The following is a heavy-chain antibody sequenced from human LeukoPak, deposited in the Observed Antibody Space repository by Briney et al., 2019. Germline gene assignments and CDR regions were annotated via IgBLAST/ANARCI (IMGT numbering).Heavy chain of an antibody. CDR3: ASLAAAGYDAFDI. CDR2: IYPGDSDT. CDR1: GYSFTSYW. J-gene: IGHJ3*02. D-gene: IGHD6-13*01. Sequence: GASLQISCKGSGYSFTSYWIGWVRQLPGKGLEWMGIIYPGDSDTRYSPSFQGQVTISADKSISTAYLQWSSLKASDTAMYYCASLAAAGYDAFDIWGQGTMVTVSS. V-gene: IGHV5-51*01.